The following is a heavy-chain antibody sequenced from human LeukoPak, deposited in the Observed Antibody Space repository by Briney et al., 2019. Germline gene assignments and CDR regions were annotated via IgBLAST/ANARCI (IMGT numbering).Heavy chain of an antibody. CDR2: IKQDGSEK. J-gene: IGHJ6*03. CDR1: GLTVSSNY. V-gene: IGHV3-7*01. Sequence: GGSLRLSCVASGLTVSSNYMSWVRQAPGKGLEWVANIKQDGSEKYYVDSVKGRFTISRDNAKNSLYLQMNSLRAEDTAVYYCARQRENYYYYMDVWGKGTTVTVSS. CDR3: ARQRENYYYYMDV.